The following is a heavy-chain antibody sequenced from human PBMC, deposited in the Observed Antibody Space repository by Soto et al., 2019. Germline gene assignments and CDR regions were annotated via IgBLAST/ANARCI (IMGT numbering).Heavy chain of an antibody. CDR2: MYNSGSI. J-gene: IGHJ4*02. D-gene: IGHD6-19*01. CDR3: ARVSSGWYYFDY. Sequence: SETLSLTCTVSGGSVSSGSYYWSWIRQPPGKGLEWIGYMYNSGSINYNPSLKSRVIISVDTSKNQFSLKLSSVTAADTAVYYCARVSSGWYYFDYGGQGTLVNVSS. CDR1: GGSVSSGSYY. V-gene: IGHV4-61*01.